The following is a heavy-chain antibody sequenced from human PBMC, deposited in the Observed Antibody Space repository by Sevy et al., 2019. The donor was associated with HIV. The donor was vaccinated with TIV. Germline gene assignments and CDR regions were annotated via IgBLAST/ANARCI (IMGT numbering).Heavy chain of an antibody. Sequence: GGSLRLSCAASGFSISGYGMHWVRQAPGKGLEWVAVIWYDGTNKEYADSVKGRFTISRVNSKNTLYLQMKSLRAEDTAVYYCAREDIRVAGIGYYFHSWGQGTLVTVSS. CDR2: IWYDGTNK. CDR1: GFSISGYG. J-gene: IGHJ4*02. CDR3: AREDIRVAGIGYYFHS. V-gene: IGHV3-33*01. D-gene: IGHD6-19*01.